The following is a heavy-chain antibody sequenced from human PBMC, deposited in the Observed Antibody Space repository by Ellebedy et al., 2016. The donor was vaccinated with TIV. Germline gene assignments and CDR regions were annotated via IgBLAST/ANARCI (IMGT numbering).Heavy chain of an antibody. CDR2: ISDSGSMI. J-gene: IGHJ6*02. Sequence: GGSLRLXCAASGFSSSDYYMSWIRQAPGKGLEWVSSISDSGSMIHYADSVKGRFTISRDNSKNSLYLQMNNLRAEDTAVYYCARISSGRSFYGMDVWGQGTTVTVSS. V-gene: IGHV3-11*01. D-gene: IGHD6-19*01. CDR3: ARISSGRSFYGMDV. CDR1: GFSSSDYY.